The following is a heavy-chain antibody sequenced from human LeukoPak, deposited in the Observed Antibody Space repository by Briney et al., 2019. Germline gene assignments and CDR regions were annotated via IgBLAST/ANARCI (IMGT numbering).Heavy chain of an antibody. V-gene: IGHV3-21*01. CDR3: VRDDMGGGDAAAGINFGGY. CDR2: ISSSSSYI. D-gene: IGHD6-13*01. J-gene: IGHJ4*02. Sequence: PGGSLRLSCAASGFTFSSYSMNWVRQAPGKGLEWVSSISSSSSYIYYADSVKGRFTISRDNAKNSLYLQMNSLRAEDTAVYYCVRDDMGGGDAAAGINFGGYWGQGTLVTVSS. CDR1: GFTFSSYS.